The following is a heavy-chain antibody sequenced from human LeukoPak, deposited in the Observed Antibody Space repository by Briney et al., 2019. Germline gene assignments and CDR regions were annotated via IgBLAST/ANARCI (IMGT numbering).Heavy chain of an antibody. D-gene: IGHD5-12*01. Sequence: GGSLRLSCAASGFTFSSYAMSWVRQAPGKGLEWVSGIGGSGGTTYYADSVKGRFTISRDNAKNSLYLQMNSLRAEDTAVYYCARHDSGYDMWAFDIWGQGTMVTVSS. V-gene: IGHV3-23*01. CDR1: GFTFSSYA. J-gene: IGHJ3*02. CDR3: ARHDSGYDMWAFDI. CDR2: IGGSGGTT.